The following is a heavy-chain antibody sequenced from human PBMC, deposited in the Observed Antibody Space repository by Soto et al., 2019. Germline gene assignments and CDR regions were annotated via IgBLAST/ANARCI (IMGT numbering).Heavy chain of an antibody. CDR2: INDSGVT. CDR1: GGSFSGYY. D-gene: IGHD3-3*01. V-gene: IGHV4-34*01. Sequence: SETLSLTCGVYGGSFSGYYWSWIRQPPGKGLEWIGEINDSGVTNYNPSLKSRITMSVDTPKNQFSLNLSYVTAADTAVYYSARGPYYDFGRGNCYYYYGLDGW. CDR3: ARGPYYDFGRGNCYYYYGLDG. J-gene: IGHJ6*01.